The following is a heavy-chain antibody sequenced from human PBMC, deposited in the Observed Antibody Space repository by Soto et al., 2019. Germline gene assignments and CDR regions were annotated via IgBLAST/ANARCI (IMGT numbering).Heavy chain of an antibody. J-gene: IGHJ3*02. Sequence: KQSQTLSLTCAISGDSVSSNSAAWNWIRQSPSRGLEWLGRTYYGSKWYNDYAVSVKSRITINPDTSKNQFSLQLNSVTPEDTAVYYCAISDRSYVGDAFDIWGQGTMVTVSS. CDR2: TYYGSKWYN. CDR1: GDSVSSNSAA. V-gene: IGHV6-1*01. CDR3: AISDRSYVGDAFDI. D-gene: IGHD3-10*02.